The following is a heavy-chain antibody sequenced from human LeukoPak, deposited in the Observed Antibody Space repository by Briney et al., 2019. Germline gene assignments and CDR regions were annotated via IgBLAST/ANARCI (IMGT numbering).Heavy chain of an antibody. V-gene: IGHV4-34*01. D-gene: IGHD5-18*01. CDR2: INHSGST. CDR1: GGSFSGYY. Sequence: PSETLSLTCAVYGGSFSGYYWSWIRQPPVKGLEWIGEINHSGSTNYNPSLKSRVTISVDTSKNQFSLKLSSVTAADTAVYYCARSRGYRKYYFDYWGQGTLVTVSS. CDR3: ARSRGYRKYYFDY. J-gene: IGHJ4*02.